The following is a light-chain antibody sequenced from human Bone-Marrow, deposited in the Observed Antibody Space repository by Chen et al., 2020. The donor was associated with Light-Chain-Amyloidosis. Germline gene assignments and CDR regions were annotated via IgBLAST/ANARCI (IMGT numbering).Light chain of an antibody. V-gene: IGLV3-21*02. Sequence: SYVLTQPSSVSVAPGQTATIACGGNNIGSTSMHWYQQTPGQAPLLVVYDDSDRPSWIPERLSGSTSGNTATLTISRVEAGDEADYYCQVWDRSSDRPVFGGGTKLSVL. CDR3: QVWDRSSDRPV. CDR2: DDS. J-gene: IGLJ3*02. CDR1: NIGSTS.